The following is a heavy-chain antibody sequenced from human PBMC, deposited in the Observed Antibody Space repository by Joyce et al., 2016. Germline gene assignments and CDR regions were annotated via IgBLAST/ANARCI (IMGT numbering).Heavy chain of an antibody. CDR1: GSTFRFYA. D-gene: IGHD3-16*01. J-gene: IGHJ3*02. Sequence: VLLVQFGAEVKKHGSSVPVSCKASGSTFRFYAINWVLQVHGQGRGWVRRIIPIAAKSQYAQKLKGRVTITADKTTSTVYMERSSLRSEDTAVYFWARDFHDYIWVPAFEIWGQGTMVTVSS. CDR3: ARDFHDYIWVPAFEI. V-gene: IGHV1-69*09. CDR2: IIPIAAKS.